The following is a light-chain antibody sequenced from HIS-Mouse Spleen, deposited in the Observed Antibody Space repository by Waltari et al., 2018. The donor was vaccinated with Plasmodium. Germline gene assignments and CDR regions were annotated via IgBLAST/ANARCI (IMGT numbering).Light chain of an antibody. J-gene: IGKJ3*01. Sequence: EIVMTQSPATLSVSPGERATLSCRASQSVSSNLAWYQQKPGQAPRLLIYGASTRATGIPARFSGSGSGTEFTLTTSSLQSEDFAVCYCQQYNNWSFTFGPGTKVDIK. CDR1: QSVSSN. CDR3: QQYNNWSFT. CDR2: GAS. V-gene: IGKV3-15*01.